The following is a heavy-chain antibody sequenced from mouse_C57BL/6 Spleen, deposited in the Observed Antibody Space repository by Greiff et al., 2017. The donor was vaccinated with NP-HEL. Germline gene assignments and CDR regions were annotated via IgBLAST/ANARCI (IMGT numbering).Heavy chain of an antibody. CDR1: GFTFTDYY. Sequence: VQLKQSGGGLVQPGGSLSLSCAASGFTFTDYYMSWVRQPPGKALEWLGFIRNKANGYTTEYSASVKGRFTISRDNSQSILYLQMNALRAEDSATYYCARYYSKPVYAMDYWGQGTSVTVSS. V-gene: IGHV7-3*01. CDR3: ARYYSKPVYAMDY. D-gene: IGHD2-5*01. J-gene: IGHJ4*01. CDR2: IRNKANGYTT.